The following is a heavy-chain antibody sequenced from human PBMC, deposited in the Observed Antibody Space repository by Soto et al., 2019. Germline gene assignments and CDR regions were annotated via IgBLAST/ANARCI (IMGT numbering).Heavy chain of an antibody. V-gene: IGHV4-4*02. J-gene: IGHJ6*02. CDR1: GGSISSKNW. CDR3: ALFSYCPNGVCGRYSGLDV. CDR2: IYHSGNS. Sequence: SETLSLTCAVSGGSISSKNWWTWVRQPPGKGLEWIGEIYHSGNSNYNPSLKSRVTISLDKSKNHFSLNLNSVTAADTAVYYCALFSYCPNGVCGRYSGLDVWGQGTTVTVSS. D-gene: IGHD2-8*01.